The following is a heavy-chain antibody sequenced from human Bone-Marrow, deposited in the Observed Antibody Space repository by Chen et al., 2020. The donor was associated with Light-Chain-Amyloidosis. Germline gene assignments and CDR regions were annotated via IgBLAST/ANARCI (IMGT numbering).Heavy chain of an antibody. CDR1: GFTYKKWA. CDR3: TQDGVPGGADF. V-gene: IGHV3-9*01. Sequence: EVQMVESGGGLVQPGRSLRLSCVTSGFTYKKWAIHWVRQAPGKGLEWVSVCDYNSGRKDYADSVRGRFTVSSDSSKNSLFLEMNSLRVEDTALYYCTQDGVPGGADFWGPGTMVTVSS. D-gene: IGHD1-1*01. J-gene: IGHJ4*02. CDR2: CDYNSGRK.